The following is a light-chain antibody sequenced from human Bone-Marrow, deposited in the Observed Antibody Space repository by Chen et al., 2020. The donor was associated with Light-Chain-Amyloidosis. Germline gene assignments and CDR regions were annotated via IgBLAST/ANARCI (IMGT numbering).Light chain of an antibody. CDR3: QSADSSGTLRV. V-gene: IGLV3-25*03. Sequence: SYELPQPPSVSVSPGQTARNTCSGDALPKQYAYWYQQKPGQAPVLVIYKDSERPSGIPERFSGSSSGTTVTLTISGVQAEDEADYYCQSADSSGTLRVFGGGTKLTVL. CDR1: ALPKQY. CDR2: KDS. J-gene: IGLJ3*02.